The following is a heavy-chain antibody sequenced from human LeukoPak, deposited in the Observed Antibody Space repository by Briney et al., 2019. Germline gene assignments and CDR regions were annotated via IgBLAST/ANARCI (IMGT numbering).Heavy chain of an antibody. CDR2: ISSSGSTI. J-gene: IGHJ5*02. Sequence: GGSLRLSCAASGFTFSDYYMSWIRQAPGKGLEWVSYISSSGSTIYYADSVKGRFTISRDNAKNSLYLQMNSLRAKDTALYYCARDYYDSSGSSWFDPWGQGTLVTVSS. CDR3: ARDYYDSSGSSWFDP. D-gene: IGHD3-22*01. V-gene: IGHV3-11*04. CDR1: GFTFSDYY.